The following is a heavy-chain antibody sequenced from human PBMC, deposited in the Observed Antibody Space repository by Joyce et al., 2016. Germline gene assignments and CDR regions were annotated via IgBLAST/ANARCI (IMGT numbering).Heavy chain of an antibody. CDR3: TRDFDY. CDR1: GDTVSINNTT. J-gene: IGHJ4*02. Sequence: QVQLQQSGPGLVKPSQTLSLICAFSGDTVSINNTTWNWIRQSPSRGLEWLARTYYRSKWNNDYAVSVKSRVIIKLDTSKKQFSLQLNAVTPEDTAVYYCTRDFDYWGQGTLVTVSS. V-gene: IGHV6-1*01. CDR2: TYYRSKWNN.